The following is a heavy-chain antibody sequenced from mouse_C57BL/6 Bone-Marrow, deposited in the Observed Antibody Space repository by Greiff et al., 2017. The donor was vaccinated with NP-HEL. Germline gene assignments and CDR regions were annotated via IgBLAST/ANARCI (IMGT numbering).Heavy chain of an antibody. CDR1: GYAFSSYW. Sequence: VQLKESGAELVKPGASVKISCKASGYAFSSYWMNWVKQRPGKGLEWIGQIYPGDGDTNYNGKFKGKATLTADKSSSTAYMQLSSLTSEDSAVYFCARGGYYGLRYWGQGTTLTVSS. D-gene: IGHD1-1*01. CDR2: IYPGDGDT. J-gene: IGHJ2*01. V-gene: IGHV1-80*01. CDR3: ARGGYYGLRY.